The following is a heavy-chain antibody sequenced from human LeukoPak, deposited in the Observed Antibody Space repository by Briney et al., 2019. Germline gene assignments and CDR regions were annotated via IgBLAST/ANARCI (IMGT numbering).Heavy chain of an antibody. CDR3: ARGTRKFDY. Sequence: SETLSLTCTVSGGSISSYYWSLIRQPPGKGLEWIGYIYYSGSTNYNPSLKSRVTISVDTSKNQFSLKLSSVTAADTAVYYCARGTRKFDYWGQGTLVTVSS. J-gene: IGHJ4*02. CDR2: IYYSGST. CDR1: GGSISSYY. V-gene: IGHV4-59*01.